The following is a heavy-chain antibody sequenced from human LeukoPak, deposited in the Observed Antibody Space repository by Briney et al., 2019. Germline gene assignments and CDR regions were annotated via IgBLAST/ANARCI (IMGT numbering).Heavy chain of an antibody. CDR3: AKEPYSGSQLLDY. J-gene: IGHJ4*02. CDR2: ISSGGGST. V-gene: IGHV3-23*01. CDR1: GFTFSSHA. D-gene: IGHD1-26*01. Sequence: GGSLRLSCAASGFTFSSHAMSWVRQAPGKGLEWVSAISSGGGSTYYADSVKGRFTISRGNSKNTLYLQMNSLRAEDMAVYYCAKEPYSGSQLLDYWGQGTLVTVSS.